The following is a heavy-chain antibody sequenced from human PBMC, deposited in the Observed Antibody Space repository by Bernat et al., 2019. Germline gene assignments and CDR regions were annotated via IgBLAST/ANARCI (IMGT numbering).Heavy chain of an antibody. CDR1: GFTFSSYT. Sequence: QVQLVESGGGVVQPGRSLRLSCAASGFTFSSYTMHWVRQAPGWGLAWVALISYDGNSKYYADSVKGRFTISRDNSKNTLYLQMNSLRGEDTAVYYCAREVRVSVAATTHYYYGMDVWGQGTTVTVSS. D-gene: IGHD6-19*01. V-gene: IGHV3-30-3*01. J-gene: IGHJ6*02. CDR2: ISYDGNSK. CDR3: AREVRVSVAATTHYYYGMDV.